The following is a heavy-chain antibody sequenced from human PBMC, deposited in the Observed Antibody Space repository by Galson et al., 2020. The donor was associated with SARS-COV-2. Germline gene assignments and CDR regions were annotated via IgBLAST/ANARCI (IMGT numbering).Heavy chain of an antibody. CDR3: ATIPIYGIYWCFDL. CDR1: GGSIDRPDNY. J-gene: IGHJ2*01. Sequence: SETLSLTCTVSGGSIDRPDNYWAWIRQPPGKGLEYIGYIFHNGAAYYSPSLKSRLTISLDTSKDEFYLRLNSVTAADTAVYYCATIPIYGIYWCFDLWGRGTLVSVSS. D-gene: IGHD4-17*01. CDR2: IFHNGAA. V-gene: IGHV4-30-4*08.